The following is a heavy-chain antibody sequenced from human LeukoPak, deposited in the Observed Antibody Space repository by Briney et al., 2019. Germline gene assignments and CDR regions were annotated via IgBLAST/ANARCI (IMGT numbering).Heavy chain of an antibody. J-gene: IGHJ4*02. V-gene: IGHV4-59*08. CDR2: THYTGNT. CDR1: GDSVNNYY. Sequence: SETLSLTCSVSGDSVNNYYWNWIRQPPGKELEWIGYTHYTGNTKSNPSLKSRVTTSVDTSKSQFSLKLSSVTAADTAVYYCAKWSSTLKAFDFWGQGILVIVSS. CDR3: AKWSSTLKAFDF. D-gene: IGHD2-8*01.